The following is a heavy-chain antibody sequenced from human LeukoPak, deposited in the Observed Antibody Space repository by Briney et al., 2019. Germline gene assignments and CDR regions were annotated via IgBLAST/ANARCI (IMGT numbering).Heavy chain of an antibody. CDR1: GFTFSSYA. J-gene: IGHJ4*02. CDR3: AKVWFGELSHFDY. CDR2: ISGNGDST. D-gene: IGHD3-10*01. V-gene: IGHV3-23*01. Sequence: GGYLRLSCAASGFTFSSYAMSWVRQAPGKGLEWVSTISGNGDSTYYADSVKGRFTISGDNSKNTLYLQISSLRAEDTAVYYCAKVWFGELSHFDYWGQGTLVTVSS.